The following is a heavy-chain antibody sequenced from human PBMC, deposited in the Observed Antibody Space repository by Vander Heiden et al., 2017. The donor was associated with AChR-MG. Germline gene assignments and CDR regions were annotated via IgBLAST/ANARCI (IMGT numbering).Heavy chain of an antibody. CDR3: AREYYDSSGYIYYGMDV. CDR1: GGSISSSSYY. Sequence: QLQLQESGPELVKPSETLSLTCTVSGGSISSSSYYWGWSRQPPGKGLEWIGSIYYSGSTYYNPSLKSRVTISVDTSKNQFSLKLSSVTAADTAVYYCAREYYDSSGYIYYGMDVWGQGTTVTVSS. CDR2: IYYSGST. V-gene: IGHV4-39*01. J-gene: IGHJ6*02. D-gene: IGHD3-22*01.